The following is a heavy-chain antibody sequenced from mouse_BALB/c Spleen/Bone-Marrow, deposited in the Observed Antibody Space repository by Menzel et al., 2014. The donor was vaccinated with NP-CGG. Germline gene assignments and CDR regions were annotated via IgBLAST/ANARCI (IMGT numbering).Heavy chain of an antibody. CDR2: IDPASDYT. J-gene: IGHJ2*01. V-gene: IGHV14-3*02. D-gene: IGHD4-1*01. CDR1: GFNIKDTY. Sequence: VQLQQSGAELVKPGASVKLSCTASGFNIKDTYMHWVKQRPEQGLVWIGRIDPASDYTQFDSKFQGKATITADTSSNTAYLQLSSLTSEDTAVYYCATLTGTFDYWGQGTTLTVSS. CDR3: ATLTGTFDY.